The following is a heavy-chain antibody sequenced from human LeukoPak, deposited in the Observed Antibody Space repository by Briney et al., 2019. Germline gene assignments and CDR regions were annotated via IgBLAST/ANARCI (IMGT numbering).Heavy chain of an antibody. J-gene: IGHJ4*02. V-gene: IGHV1-69*13. Sequence: ASVEVSCKASGGTLSSYAISWARQAPGQGLEGMGGLIPIFWTANYAQKFQGRVTTPAAESTSTAYMELSSLRSEDTAVYYCASQQLGYCSSTSCYFDYWGQGTLVTVSS. CDR1: GGTLSSYA. D-gene: IGHD2-2*01. CDR2: LIPIFWTA. CDR3: ASQQLGYCSSTSCYFDY.